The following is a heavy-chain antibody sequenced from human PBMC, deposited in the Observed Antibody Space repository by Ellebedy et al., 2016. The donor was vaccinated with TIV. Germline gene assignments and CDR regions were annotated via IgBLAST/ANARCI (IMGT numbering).Heavy chain of an antibody. Sequence: MPSETLSLTCTVSGGSISIYYWSWIRQPPGKGLEWIGYISYSGSTYYNPSLKSRVTISAATSKNQFSLRLSSVTAADTAVYFCARGDSSSSRVYYWGQGTLVTVSP. J-gene: IGHJ4*02. CDR1: GGSISIYY. CDR2: ISYSGST. CDR3: ARGDSSSSRVYY. D-gene: IGHD6-6*01. V-gene: IGHV4-30-4*08.